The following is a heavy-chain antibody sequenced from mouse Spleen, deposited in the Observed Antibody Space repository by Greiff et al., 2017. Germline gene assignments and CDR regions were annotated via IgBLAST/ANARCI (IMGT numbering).Heavy chain of an antibody. D-gene: IGHD2-5*01. CDR1: GYTFTSYW. J-gene: IGHJ2*01. CDR3: ERNHYSNYDY. CDR2: IDPSDSET. Sequence: VKLVESGAELARPGASVKLSCKASGYTFTSYWMNWVKQRPGRGLEWIGRIDPSDSETHYNQKFKDKATLTVDKSSNTAYMQLSSLTSEDSAIYYCERNHYSNYDYWGQGTTLTVSA. V-gene: IGHV1-61*01.